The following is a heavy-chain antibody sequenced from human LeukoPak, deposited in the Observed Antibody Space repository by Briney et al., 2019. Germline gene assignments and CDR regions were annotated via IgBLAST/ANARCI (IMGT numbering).Heavy chain of an antibody. V-gene: IGHV4-61*02. CDR1: GDSISSGDYY. Sequence: EPSQTLSLTCTVSGDSISSGDYYWSWIRQPAGKGLEWIGRISSSGSTNYNPSLKSRVTISVDTSKNQFSLKLSSVTAADTAVYFCARGPYSYDSSGAFDIWGQGTMATVSS. CDR3: ARGPYSYDSSGAFDI. CDR2: ISSSGST. J-gene: IGHJ3*02. D-gene: IGHD3-22*01.